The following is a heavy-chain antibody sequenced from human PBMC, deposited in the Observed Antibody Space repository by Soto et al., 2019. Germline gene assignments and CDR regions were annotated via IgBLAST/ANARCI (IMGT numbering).Heavy chain of an antibody. CDR3: TGEVASGY. J-gene: IGHJ4*02. CDR1: GFTVSSYG. CDR2: ISRDGGTK. V-gene: IGHV3-30*03. Sequence: QVQLVESGGGVVQPGRSLRLSCAASGFTVSSYGMHWVRQAPGKGLEWVAGISRDGGTKYYADSVKGRFTISRDNSRNTLFLEMNSLRGDDMAVYYCTGEVASGYWGQGTLVTVSS. D-gene: IGHD2-8*02.